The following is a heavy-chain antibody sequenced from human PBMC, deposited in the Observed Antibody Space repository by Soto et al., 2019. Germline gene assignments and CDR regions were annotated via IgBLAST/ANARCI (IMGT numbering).Heavy chain of an antibody. CDR3: ARTTTRFLDYYYGMDV. V-gene: IGHV3-21*01. J-gene: IGHJ6*02. CDR1: GFTFSSYS. Sequence: GGSLRLSCAASGFTFSSYSMNWVRQAPGKGLEWVSSISSSSSYIYYADSVKGRFTISRDNAKNSLYLQMNSLRAEDTAVYYCARTTTRFLDYYYGMDVWGQGTRVTVSS. CDR2: ISSSSSYI. D-gene: IGHD4-17*01.